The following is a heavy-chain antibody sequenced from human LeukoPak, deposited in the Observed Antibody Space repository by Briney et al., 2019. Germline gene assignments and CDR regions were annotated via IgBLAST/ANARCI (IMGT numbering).Heavy chain of an antibody. CDR2: ISYDGSNK. D-gene: IGHD2-2*01. J-gene: IGHJ4*02. CDR3: ARDVSLVPARPSGPDY. V-gene: IGHV3-30-3*01. CDR1: GFTFSSYA. Sequence: GGPLRLSCAASGFTFSSYAMHWVRQALGKGLEWVAVISYDGSNKYYADFVKGRFTISRDNSKNTLYLQMNSLRAEDTAVYYCARDVSLVPARPSGPDYWGQGTLVTVSS.